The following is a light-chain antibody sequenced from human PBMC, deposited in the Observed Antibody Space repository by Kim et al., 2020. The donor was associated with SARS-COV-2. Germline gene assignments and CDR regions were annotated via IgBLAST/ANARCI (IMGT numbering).Light chain of an antibody. J-gene: IGKJ2*01. CDR2: GAS. CDR3: QQYNNWPPYT. V-gene: IGKV3-15*01. Sequence: VSSGERATLSCRASQNISSDLTWYQQKPGQPPRLLIYGASTRATGIPARFSGSGSGTEFTLSIDSLQSADFAVYYCQQYNNWPPYTFGQGTKLEI. CDR1: QNISSD.